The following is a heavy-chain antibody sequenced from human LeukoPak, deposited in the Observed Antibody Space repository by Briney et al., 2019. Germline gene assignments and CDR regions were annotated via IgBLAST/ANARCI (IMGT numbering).Heavy chain of an antibody. J-gene: IGHJ4*02. CDR2: IYYSGST. V-gene: IGHV4-61*08. CDR3: ARDDGDY. Sequence: PSETLSLTCTVSGGSVSSDGYYWNWIRQPPGKGLEWIGYIYYSGSTNYNPSLKGRVTISIDTSRNQFSLKLSSVTAADTAVYYCARDDGDYWGQGTLVTVSS. CDR1: GGSVSSDGYY.